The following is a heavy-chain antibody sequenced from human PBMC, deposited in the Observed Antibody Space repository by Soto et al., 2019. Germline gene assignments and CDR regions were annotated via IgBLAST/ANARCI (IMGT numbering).Heavy chain of an antibody. V-gene: IGHV1-3*01. CDR3: ARSIVVVTALDY. CDR1: GYTFTSYA. J-gene: IGHJ4*02. CDR2: INAGNGNT. Sequence: ASVKVSCKASGYTFTSYAMHWVRQAPGQRLEWMGWINAGNGNTKYSQKFQGRVTITRDTSASTAYMELSSLRSEDTAVYYCARSIVVVTALDYWGQGTLVTVSX. D-gene: IGHD2-21*02.